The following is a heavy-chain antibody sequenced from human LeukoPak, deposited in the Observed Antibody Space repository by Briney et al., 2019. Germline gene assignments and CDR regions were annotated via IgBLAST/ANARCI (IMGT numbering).Heavy chain of an antibody. Sequence: ASVKVSFTASGYTFTIYGISWVRQAPGQGLEWMGWISAYNGNTNYAQKLQGRVTMTTDTSTSTAYMELRSLRSDDTAVYYCARPPMYSSGWYWFDPWGQGTLVTVSS. J-gene: IGHJ5*02. CDR1: GYTFTIYG. CDR3: ARPPMYSSGWYWFDP. V-gene: IGHV1-18*01. CDR2: ISAYNGNT. D-gene: IGHD6-19*01.